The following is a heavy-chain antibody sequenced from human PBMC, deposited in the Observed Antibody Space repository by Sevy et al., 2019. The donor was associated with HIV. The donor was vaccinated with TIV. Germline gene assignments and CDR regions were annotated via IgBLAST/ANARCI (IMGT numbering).Heavy chain of an antibody. V-gene: IGHV3-9*01. J-gene: IGHJ4*02. Sequence: GGSLRLSCAASGFAFGDYTMHWVRQAPGKGLEWVSGISWNGGAIAYADSVEGRFAISRDDAKNSLYLQISGLRVEDTALYFCARGTTWAGIEDYWGQGTLVTVSS. CDR2: ISWNGGAI. CDR1: GFAFGDYT. CDR3: ARGTTWAGIEDY. D-gene: IGHD3-3*02.